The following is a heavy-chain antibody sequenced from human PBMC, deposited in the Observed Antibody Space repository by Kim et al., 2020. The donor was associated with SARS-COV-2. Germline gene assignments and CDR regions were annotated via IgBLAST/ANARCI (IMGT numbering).Heavy chain of an antibody. CDR3: ARSDRNGWFDP. CDR2: T. D-gene: IGHD3-22*01. Sequence: TNYAQKLQGRVTMTTDTSTSTAYMELRSLRSDDTAVYYCARSDRNGWFDPWGQGTLVTVSS. J-gene: IGHJ5*02. V-gene: IGHV1-18*01.